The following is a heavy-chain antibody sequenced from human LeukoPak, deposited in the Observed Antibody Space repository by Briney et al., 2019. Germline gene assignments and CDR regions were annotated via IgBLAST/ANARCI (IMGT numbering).Heavy chain of an antibody. V-gene: IGHV1-18*01. Sequence: ASVKVSCKASGYTFTSYGISWVRQAPGQGLEWMGWISAYNGNTNYAQKLPGRVTMTTDTPTSTAYMELRSLRSDDTAVYYCARDQYSSGWNYYYYYYMDVWGKGTTVTISS. J-gene: IGHJ6*03. D-gene: IGHD6-19*01. CDR2: ISAYNGNT. CDR1: GYTFTSYG. CDR3: ARDQYSSGWNYYYYYYMDV.